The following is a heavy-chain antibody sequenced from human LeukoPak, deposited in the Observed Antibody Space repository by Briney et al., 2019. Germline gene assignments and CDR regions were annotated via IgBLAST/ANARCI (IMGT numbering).Heavy chain of an antibody. V-gene: IGHV1-69*13. D-gene: IGHD3-9*01. CDR1: GGTFSSYA. J-gene: IGHJ6*04. Sequence: ASVKVSCKASGGTFSSYAISWVRQAPGQGLEWMGGIIPIFGTANYAQKFQGRVTITADESTSTAYMELSSLRSEDTAVYYCARDEPAPNYDILTGYYRNYYYGMDVWGKGTTVTVS. CDR3: ARDEPAPNYDILTGYYRNYYYGMDV. CDR2: IIPIFGTA.